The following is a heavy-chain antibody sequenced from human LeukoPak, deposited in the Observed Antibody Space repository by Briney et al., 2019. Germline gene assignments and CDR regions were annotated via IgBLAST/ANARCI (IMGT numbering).Heavy chain of an antibody. Sequence: ASVKVSFKASGYTFTVYFLHWVRQAPGQGLEWMGWINPSSGVANYAQKFQGWVTMTRDTSISTAYMELSRLKSDDTAVYYCARTYYYDSSGANDAFNIWGQGTMVTVSS. J-gene: IGHJ3*02. CDR2: INPSSGVA. V-gene: IGHV1-2*04. CDR1: GYTFTVYF. CDR3: ARTYYYDSSGANDAFNI. D-gene: IGHD3-22*01.